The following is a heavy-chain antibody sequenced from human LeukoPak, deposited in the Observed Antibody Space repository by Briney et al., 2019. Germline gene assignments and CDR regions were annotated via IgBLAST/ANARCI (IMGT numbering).Heavy chain of an antibody. CDR1: GFTFSSYS. V-gene: IGHV3-21*01. J-gene: IGHJ5*02. CDR3: AREAGRYSSNIDWFDP. CDR2: ISSSSSYI. D-gene: IGHD6-13*01. Sequence: PGGSLRLSCAASGFTFSSYSMNWVRQAPGKGLEWVSSISSSSSYIYYADSLKGRFTISRDNAKDSLYLQMNSLRAEDTAVYYCAREAGRYSSNIDWFDPWGQGTLVTVSS.